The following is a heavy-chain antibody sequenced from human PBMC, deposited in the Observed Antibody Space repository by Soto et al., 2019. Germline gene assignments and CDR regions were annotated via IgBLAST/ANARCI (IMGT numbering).Heavy chain of an antibody. J-gene: IGHJ4*02. Sequence: GGSLRLSCAASGFTFSSYAMHWVRQAPGKGLEWVALISYDGSDKDYADSVKGRFTISRDNSRNTLFLQMNSLRAEDTAVYYCARKTYYYGSGSSSPFDYWGQGTLVTVSS. V-gene: IGHV3-30-3*01. D-gene: IGHD3-10*01. CDR3: ARKTYYYGSGSSSPFDY. CDR2: ISYDGSDK. CDR1: GFTFSSYA.